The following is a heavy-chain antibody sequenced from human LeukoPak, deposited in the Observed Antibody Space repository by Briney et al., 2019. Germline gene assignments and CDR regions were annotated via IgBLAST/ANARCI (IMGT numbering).Heavy chain of an antibody. J-gene: IGHJ6*03. Sequence: ASVKVSCKASGYTYINYYMHWVRQAPGQGLEWMGIINPSGGSTTYAQKFQGRVTMTRDMSTSTAYMELSSLRSEDTAVYYCARGFRGSSWAAYYYYYMDVWGKGTTVTVSS. CDR3: ARGFRGSSWAAYYYYYMDV. CDR1: GYTYINYY. D-gene: IGHD6-13*01. CDR2: INPSGGST. V-gene: IGHV1-46*01.